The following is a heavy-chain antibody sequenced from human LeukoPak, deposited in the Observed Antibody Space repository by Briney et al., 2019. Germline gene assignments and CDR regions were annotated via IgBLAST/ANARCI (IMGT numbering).Heavy chain of an antibody. D-gene: IGHD3-10*01. Sequence: GESLQISCKGSGYSFTSYWIGWVRQMPGKGLEWMGIIYPGDSDTRYSPSFQAQVTISADKSISTAYLQWSSLKASDTAMYYCASGETSARLAFDIWGQGTMVTVSS. J-gene: IGHJ3*02. CDR1: GYSFTSYW. CDR3: ASGETSARLAFDI. CDR2: IYPGDSDT. V-gene: IGHV5-51*01.